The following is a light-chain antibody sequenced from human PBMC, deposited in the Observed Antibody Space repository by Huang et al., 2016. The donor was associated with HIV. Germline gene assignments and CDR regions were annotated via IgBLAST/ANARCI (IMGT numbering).Light chain of an antibody. Sequence: DIQMTQSPSSLSASVGDRVTITCRASQSISSYLNWYQQIPGKAPKVLIYAASNLHSGVPSRFSGSGSGTDFTLTISSLQPEDFSTYYCQQTYSTPWTFGQGTKVEIK. V-gene: IGKV1-39*01. CDR3: QQTYSTPWT. CDR2: AAS. J-gene: IGKJ1*01. CDR1: QSISSY.